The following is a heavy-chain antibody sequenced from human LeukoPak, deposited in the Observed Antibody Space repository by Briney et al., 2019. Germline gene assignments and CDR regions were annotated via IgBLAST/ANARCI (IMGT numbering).Heavy chain of an antibody. CDR2: INTDTGNP. Sequence: GASVKVSCKASGYTFTNYAMNWVRQAPGQGLEWMGWINTDTGNPTYAQGFTRRLVFSLDTSASTAYLQISSLKAEDTAVYYCARTLFGDQYQLLPHWFDPWGQGTLVTVSS. J-gene: IGHJ5*02. V-gene: IGHV7-4-1*02. CDR1: GYTFTNYA. CDR3: ARTLFGDQYQLLPHWFDP. D-gene: IGHD2-2*01.